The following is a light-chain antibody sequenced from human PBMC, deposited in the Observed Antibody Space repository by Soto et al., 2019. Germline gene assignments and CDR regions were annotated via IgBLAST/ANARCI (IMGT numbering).Light chain of an antibody. J-gene: IGLJ1*01. CDR1: RSDVGGYNY. Sequence: QSALTQPASVSGAPGQSITSSCSRTRSDVGGYNYVSWYQQHPGKAPKLMIYDVSNRPSGVSNRFSGSKSGNTASLTISGLQAEDEADYYCSSYTSSSTLFGTGTQLTVL. CDR3: SSYTSSSTL. CDR2: DVS. V-gene: IGLV2-14*01.